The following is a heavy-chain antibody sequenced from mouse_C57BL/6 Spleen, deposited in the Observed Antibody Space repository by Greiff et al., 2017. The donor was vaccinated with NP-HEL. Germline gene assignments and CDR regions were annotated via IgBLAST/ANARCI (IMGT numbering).Heavy chain of an antibody. CDR2: ISSGSSTI. J-gene: IGHJ4*01. V-gene: IGHV5-17*01. Sequence: EVQLVESGGGLVKPGGSLKLSCAASGFTFSDYGMHWVRQAPEKGLEWVAYISSGSSTIYYADTVKGRFTISRDNAKNTLFLQMTSLRSEDTAMYYCARRYYYGSSYPLYYAMDYWGQGTSVTVSS. CDR3: ARRYYYGSSYPLYYAMDY. CDR1: GFTFSDYG. D-gene: IGHD1-1*01.